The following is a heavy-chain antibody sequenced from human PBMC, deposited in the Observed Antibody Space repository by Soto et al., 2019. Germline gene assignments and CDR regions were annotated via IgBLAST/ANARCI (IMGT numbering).Heavy chain of an antibody. J-gene: IGHJ4*02. CDR2: ISGSGGST. CDR1: GFTFSSYA. V-gene: IGHV3-23*01. CDR3: AKSYRGYYDSSGKRALDY. Sequence: EVQLLESGGGLVQPGGSLRLSCAASGFTFSSYAMSWVRQAPGKGLEWVSAISGSGGSTYYADSVKGRFTISRDNSKNTLYLQMNSLRDEDTAVYYCAKSYRGYYDSSGKRALDYWGQGTLVTVSS. D-gene: IGHD3-22*01.